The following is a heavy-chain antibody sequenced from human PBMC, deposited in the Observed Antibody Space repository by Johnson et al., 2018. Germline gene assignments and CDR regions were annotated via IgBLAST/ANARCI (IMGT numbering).Heavy chain of an antibody. CDR3: ARNMDV. Sequence: VQLVQSGGGLVQPGGSLRLSCAASGFTFDDYTMHWVRQAPWKGLEWVSLISWDGGSTYYADYLKGGFTISRDKSKDTLYLQRNSRRAEDTAVYYCARNMDVWGKGTTVTVSS. J-gene: IGHJ6*03. V-gene: IGHV3-43*01. CDR1: GFTFDDYT. CDR2: ISWDGGST.